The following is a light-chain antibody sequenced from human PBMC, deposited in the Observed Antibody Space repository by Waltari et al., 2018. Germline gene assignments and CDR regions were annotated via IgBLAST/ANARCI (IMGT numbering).Light chain of an antibody. CDR3: CSYASVTTFYV. CDR1: SNDVGSSNL. V-gene: IGLV2-23*02. Sequence: QSALTQPASVSGSPGQSITISCTGTSNDVGSSNLVSWYQQRPGKAPKFIIYEVNRRPSGLSSRFSGSKSGNTASLTISGLQAEDEADYFCCSYASVTTFYVFGTGTRVTVL. CDR2: EVN. J-gene: IGLJ1*01.